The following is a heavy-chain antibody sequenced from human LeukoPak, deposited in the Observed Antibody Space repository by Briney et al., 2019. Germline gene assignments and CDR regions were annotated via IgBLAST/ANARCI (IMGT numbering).Heavy chain of an antibody. CDR3: ARVYYYDSSGYYYPSGNWFDP. V-gene: IGHV6-1*01. Sequence: SQTLSLTCAISGDSVSSNSAAWNWIRQSPSRGLEWLGRTYYRSKWYNDYAVSVKGRITINPDTSKNQFSLQLNSVTPEDTAVYYCARVYYYDSSGYYYPSGNWFDPWGQGTLVTVSS. D-gene: IGHD3-22*01. CDR1: GDSVSSNSAA. CDR2: TYYRSKWYN. J-gene: IGHJ5*02.